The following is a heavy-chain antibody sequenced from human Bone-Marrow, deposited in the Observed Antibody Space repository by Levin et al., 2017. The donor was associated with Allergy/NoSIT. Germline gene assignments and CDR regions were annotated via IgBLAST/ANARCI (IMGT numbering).Heavy chain of an antibody. V-gene: IGHV3-21*01. Sequence: KGLEWVSSISSSGTYIYYADSVEGRFTISRDNAKNSLFLQMNSLRAEDTAVYYCARVHCSSTSCYLFDALDIWGQGTMVTVSS. CDR3: ARVHCSSTSCYLFDALDI. J-gene: IGHJ3*02. CDR2: ISSSGTYI. D-gene: IGHD2-2*01.